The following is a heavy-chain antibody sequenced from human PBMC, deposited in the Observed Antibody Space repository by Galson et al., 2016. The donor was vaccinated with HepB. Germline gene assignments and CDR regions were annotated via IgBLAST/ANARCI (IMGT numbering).Heavy chain of an antibody. CDR3: AKGGDILTGYVGMDV. J-gene: IGHJ6*02. CDR2: TSYDGSNK. D-gene: IGHD3-9*01. Sequence: SLRLSCAASGFTFNSHGMHWVRQAPGKGLEWVAVTSYDGSNKYYADSVKGRFTISRDNSKNTLYLQMNSLRGEDTAVYYCAKGGDILTGYVGMDVWGQGTTVSVSS. V-gene: IGHV3-30*18. CDR1: GFTFNSHG.